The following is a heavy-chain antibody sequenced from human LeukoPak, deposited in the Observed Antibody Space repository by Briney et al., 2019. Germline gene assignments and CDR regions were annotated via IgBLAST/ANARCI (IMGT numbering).Heavy chain of an antibody. D-gene: IGHD2-15*01. CDR3: ARDPRYCSGGTCFHVFGN. CDR1: GFTFSSYG. CDR2: IWYDGSNK. Sequence: PGGSLRLSCAASGFTFSSYGMHWVRQAPGKGLEWVAVIWYDGSNKYYADSVKGRFTISRDNSKNTLYLQMNSLRAEDTAVYYCARDPRYCSGGTCFHVFGNWGQGTLVTVSS. J-gene: IGHJ4*02. V-gene: IGHV3-33*01.